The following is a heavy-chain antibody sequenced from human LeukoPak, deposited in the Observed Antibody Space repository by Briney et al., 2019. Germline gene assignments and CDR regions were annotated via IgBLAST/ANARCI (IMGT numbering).Heavy chain of an antibody. D-gene: IGHD6-13*01. J-gene: IGHJ4*02. CDR2: IHYSGST. CDR1: GGSFSGYY. V-gene: IGHV4-34*01. Sequence: SETLSLTCAVYGGSFSGYYWGWIRQPPGKGLEWIGTIHYSGSTYFNPSLKSRVTISVDTSKNHFSLKLSSVTAADTAIYYCARRDSSSWSLFDYWGQGTLVTVSS. CDR3: ARRDSSSWSLFDY.